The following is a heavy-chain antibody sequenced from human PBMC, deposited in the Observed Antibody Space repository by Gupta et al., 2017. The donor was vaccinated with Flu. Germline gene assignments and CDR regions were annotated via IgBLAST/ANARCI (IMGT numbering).Heavy chain of an antibody. D-gene: IGHD3-22*01. CDR1: GFTFSSYE. CDR3: ARDSRYDSSDY. CDR2: ISSSGSTI. V-gene: IGHV3-48*03. J-gene: IGHJ4*02. Sequence: EVQLVESGGGLVQPGGSLRLSCAASGFTFSSYEMNWVRQAPGKGLEWVSYISSSGSTIYYADSVKGRFTISRDNAKNSLYLQMNRLRAEDTAVYYCARDSRYDSSDYWGQGTLVTVSS.